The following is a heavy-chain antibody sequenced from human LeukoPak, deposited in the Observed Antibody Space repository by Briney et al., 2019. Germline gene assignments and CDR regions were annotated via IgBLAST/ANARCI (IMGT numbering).Heavy chain of an antibody. J-gene: IGHJ6*03. D-gene: IGHD2/OR15-2a*01. V-gene: IGHV3-11*04. CDR1: GFTFSDYY. Sequence: GGSLRLSCAASGFTFSDYYMSWIRQAPGKGLEWVSYISSSGSTIYYADSVKGRFTISRDNAKNSLYLQMNSLRAEDTAVYYCARGIWRENSNYYYYYYMDVWGKGTTVTVSS. CDR3: ARGIWRENSNYYYYYYMDV. CDR2: ISSSGSTI.